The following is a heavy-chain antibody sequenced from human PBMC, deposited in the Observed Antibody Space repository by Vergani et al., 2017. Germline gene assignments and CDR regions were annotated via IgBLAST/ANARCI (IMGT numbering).Heavy chain of an antibody. J-gene: IGHJ4*02. CDR1: GFTFSSYS. Sequence: EVQLVESGGGLVKPGGSLRLSCAASGFTFSSYSMNWVRQAPGKGLEWVSSISSSSSYIYYADSVKGRFTISRDNAKNSLYLQMNSLRAEDTAVYYFARGRTSDLYCGGDCYSYYFDYWGQGTLVTVSS. D-gene: IGHD2-21*02. V-gene: IGHV3-21*01. CDR3: ARGRTSDLYCGGDCYSYYFDY. CDR2: ISSSSSYI.